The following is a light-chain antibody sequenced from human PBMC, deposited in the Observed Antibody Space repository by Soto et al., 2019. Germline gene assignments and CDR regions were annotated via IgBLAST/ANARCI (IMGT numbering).Light chain of an antibody. V-gene: IGKV3-15*01. Sequence: VMTQSPVTLSVSPGEGATLSCRASQSISSTVAWYQQKPGQAPRLLIYGAYTRATGIPARFSGSGSGTEFTLTISSLQSEDFAVYYCQQYKDWPTTFGQGTKVDIK. J-gene: IGKJ1*01. CDR3: QQYKDWPTT. CDR2: GAY. CDR1: QSISST.